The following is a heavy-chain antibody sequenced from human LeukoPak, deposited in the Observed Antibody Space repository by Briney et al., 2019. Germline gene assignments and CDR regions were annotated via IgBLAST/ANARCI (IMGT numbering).Heavy chain of an antibody. V-gene: IGHV1-2*06. CDR3: ARAIERNWFDP. D-gene: IGHD1-26*01. Sequence: GASVKVSCKTSGYTFTGYYMHWVRQAPGQGLEWMGRINPNSDSTDYAQRFQGRVTMTRDTSISTAYMGLSRLRSDDTAVYYCARAIERNWFDPWGQGTLVTVSS. CDR2: INPNSDST. J-gene: IGHJ5*02. CDR1: GYTFTGYY.